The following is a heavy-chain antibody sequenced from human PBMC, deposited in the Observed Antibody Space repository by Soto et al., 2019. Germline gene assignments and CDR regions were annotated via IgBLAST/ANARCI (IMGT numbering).Heavy chain of an antibody. V-gene: IGHV1-3*01. J-gene: IGHJ5*02. CDR3: ARGIATGQLDP. CDR1: GYTFTRYT. D-gene: IGHD2-15*01. CDR2: INPDNGNT. Sequence: ASVKVSCKASGYTFTRYTMNWVRQVPGQRLEWMGWINPDNGNTKSSQKFQDRVIITRDTSASTAYMDLSSLRSEDTAVYYCARGIATGQLDPWGQGTLVTVSS.